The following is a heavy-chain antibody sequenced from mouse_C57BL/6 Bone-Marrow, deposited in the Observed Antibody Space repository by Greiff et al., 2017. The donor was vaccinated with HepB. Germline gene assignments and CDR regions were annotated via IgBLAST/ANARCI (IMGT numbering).Heavy chain of an antibody. Sequence: QVQLQQPGAELVMPGASVKLSCKASGYTFTSYWMHWVKQRPGQGLEWIGEIDPSDSYTNYNQKFKGKSTLTVDKSSSTAYMQLSSLTSEDSAVYYCARGDGRDYWGQGTTLTVSS. D-gene: IGHD2-3*01. CDR1: GYTFTSYW. CDR3: ARGDGRDY. J-gene: IGHJ2*01. V-gene: IGHV1-69*01. CDR2: IDPSDSYT.